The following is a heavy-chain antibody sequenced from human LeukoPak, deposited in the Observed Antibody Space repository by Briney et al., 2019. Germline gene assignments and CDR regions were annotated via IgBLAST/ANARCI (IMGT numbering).Heavy chain of an antibody. D-gene: IGHD1-20*01. CDR2: ISSDGNIT. CDR3: ARVLTGTSYYYYYYMDV. V-gene: IGHV3-74*01. CDR1: GFTFSSYW. J-gene: IGHJ6*03. Sequence: GGSLRLSCAASGFTFSSYWIHWVRQAPMKGLVWVSRISSDGNITNYADFVKGRFTISRDNAKNTLYLQMNSLRAEDTAVYYCARVLTGTSYYYYYYMDVWGKGTTVTVSS.